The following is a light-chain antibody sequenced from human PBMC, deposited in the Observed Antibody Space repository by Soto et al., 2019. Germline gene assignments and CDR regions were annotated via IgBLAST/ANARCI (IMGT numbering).Light chain of an antibody. CDR1: QSISIW. CDR2: KAS. Sequence: DIQMTQSPSTLSASVGDRVTITCRASQSISIWLAWYQQKPGKAPKILIYKASSLESGVPSRFSGSGSGTEFTLTISSLQSEDFAVYYCQQYNNWPPITFGQGTRLEIK. J-gene: IGKJ5*01. CDR3: QQYNNWPPIT. V-gene: IGKV1-5*03.